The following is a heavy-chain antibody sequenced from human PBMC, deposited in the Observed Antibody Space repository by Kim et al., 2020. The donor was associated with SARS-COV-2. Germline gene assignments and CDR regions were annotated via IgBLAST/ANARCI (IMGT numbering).Heavy chain of an antibody. CDR2: ISYDGSNK. CDR1: GFTFSSYG. CDR3: AKALIVELAAAKIWFDP. D-gene: IGHD2-15*01. Sequence: GGSLRLSCAASGFTFSSYGMHWVRQAPGKGLEWVAVISYDGSNKYYADSVKGRFTISRDNSKNTLYLQMNSLRTEDTAVYYCAKALIVELAAAKIWFDPWGQRTLVTVSS. J-gene: IGHJ5*02. V-gene: IGHV3-30*18.